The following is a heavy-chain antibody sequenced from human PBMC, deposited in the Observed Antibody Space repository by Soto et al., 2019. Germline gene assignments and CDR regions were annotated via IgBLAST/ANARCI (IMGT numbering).Heavy chain of an antibody. Sequence: QVHLVQSEAELKKPGASVKVSCQASGYTFTNYGISWVRQAPGQGLEWMGWVSGYNGNTNYAQKLRGRVTMTTDTSTSTAYMELRTLRSDDTAVYCCARDEGSHGFDSWGQGTLVTVSS. V-gene: IGHV1-18*04. D-gene: IGHD6-19*01. CDR1: GYTFTNYG. CDR2: VSGYNGNT. J-gene: IGHJ4*02. CDR3: ARDEGSHGFDS.